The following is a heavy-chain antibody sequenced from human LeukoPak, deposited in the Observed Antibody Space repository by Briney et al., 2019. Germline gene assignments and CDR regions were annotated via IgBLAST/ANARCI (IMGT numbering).Heavy chain of an antibody. CDR2: ISSSSSYI. CDR3: ASPGPSGWYGYFDY. CDR1: GFTFSSYS. V-gene: IGHV3-21*04. D-gene: IGHD6-19*01. J-gene: IGHJ4*02. Sequence: GGSLRLSCAASGFTFSSYSMNWVRQAPGKGLEWVSSISSSSSYIYYADSVKGRFTISRDNSKNTLYLQMNSLRAEDTAVYYCASPGPSGWYGYFDYWGQGTLVTVSS.